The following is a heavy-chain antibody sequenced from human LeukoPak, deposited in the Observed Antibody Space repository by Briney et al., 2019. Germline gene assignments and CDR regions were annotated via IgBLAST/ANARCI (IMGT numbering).Heavy chain of an antibody. CDR3: AREGYGSGSYFDY. CDR1: GGSISSSVYY. V-gene: IGHV4-39*07. J-gene: IGHJ4*02. CDR2: IYYSGST. D-gene: IGHD3-10*01. Sequence: SETLSLTCTVSGGSISSSVYYWGWIRQPPGKGLEWIGSIYYSGSTYYNPSLKSRVTISVDTSKNQFSLKLSSVTAADTAVYYCAREGYGSGSYFDYWGQGTLVTVSS.